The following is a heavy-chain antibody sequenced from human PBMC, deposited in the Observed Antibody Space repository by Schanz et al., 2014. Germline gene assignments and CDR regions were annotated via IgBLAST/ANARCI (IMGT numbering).Heavy chain of an antibody. CDR3: ARDTTWRLDL. V-gene: IGHV4-61*02. J-gene: IGHJ2*01. Sequence: QVQLQESGPGLVKPSGTLSLTCAVSGGSIRSGTYYWSWIRQPAGKALEWVGRVFPNGITNYNPSRKTRVTISRDTSKNQFSLTLTSLTAADTAVYYCARDTTWRLDLWGRGTLVTVSS. D-gene: IGHD1-1*01. CDR2: VFPNGIT. CDR1: GGSIRSGTYY.